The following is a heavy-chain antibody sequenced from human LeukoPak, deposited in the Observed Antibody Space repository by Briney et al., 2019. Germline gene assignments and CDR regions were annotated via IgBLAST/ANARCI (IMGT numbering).Heavy chain of an antibody. V-gene: IGHV1-46*01. J-gene: IGHJ1*01. Sequence: ASVKVSCKASGYTFTSYGISWVRQAPGQGLEWMGIINPSGGSTSYAQKFQGRVTMTRDMSTSTVYMELSSLRSEDTAVYYCARDRRDYYDSSGHEYFQHWGQGTLVTVSS. CDR2: INPSGGST. CDR3: ARDRRDYYDSSGHEYFQH. CDR1: GYTFTSYG. D-gene: IGHD3-22*01.